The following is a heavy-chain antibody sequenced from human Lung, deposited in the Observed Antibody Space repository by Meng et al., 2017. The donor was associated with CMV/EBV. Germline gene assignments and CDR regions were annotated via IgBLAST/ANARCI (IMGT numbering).Heavy chain of an antibody. CDR2: IYYSGST. V-gene: IGHV4-59*01. CDR3: ARDLGYCSSTSCYYYYGMDV. J-gene: IGHJ6*01. Sequence: SETLSLXCTVSGGSISSYYWSWIRQPPGKGLEWIGYIYYSGSTNYNPSLKSRVTISVDTSKNQFSLKLSSVTAADTAVYYCARDLGYCSSTSCYYYYGMDVWXQGTTVTVSS. D-gene: IGHD2-2*01. CDR1: GGSISSYY.